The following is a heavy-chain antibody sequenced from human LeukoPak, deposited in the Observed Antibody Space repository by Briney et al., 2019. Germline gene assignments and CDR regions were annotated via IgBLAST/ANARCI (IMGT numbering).Heavy chain of an antibody. J-gene: IGHJ3*02. D-gene: IGHD6-6*01. V-gene: IGHV3-48*01. CDR1: GFTFSSYS. CDR3: AKGTWSIAARKNAFDI. CDR2: ISSSSSTI. Sequence: GGSLRLSCAASGFTFSSYSMNWVRQAPGKGLEWVSYISSSSSTIYYADSVKGRFTISRDNSKNTLYLQMNSLRAEDTAVYYCAKGTWSIAARKNAFDIWGQGTMVTVSS.